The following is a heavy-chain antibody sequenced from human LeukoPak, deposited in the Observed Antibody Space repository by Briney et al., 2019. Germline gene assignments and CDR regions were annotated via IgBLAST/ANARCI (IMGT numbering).Heavy chain of an antibody. V-gene: IGHV3-53*01. D-gene: IGHD4-17*01. Sequence: GGSLRLSCTASGFTFSIYTMNWVRQAPGKGLEWVSFIYSGGNTHYSDSVKGRFTISRDNSKNTLYLQMNSLRADDTAVYYCARRAGEYSHPYDYWGQGTLVTVSS. CDR1: GFTFSIYT. CDR2: IYSGGNT. J-gene: IGHJ4*02. CDR3: ARRAGEYSHPYDY.